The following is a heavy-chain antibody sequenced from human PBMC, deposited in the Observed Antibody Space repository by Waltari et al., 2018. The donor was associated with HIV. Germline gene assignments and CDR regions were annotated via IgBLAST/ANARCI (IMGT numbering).Heavy chain of an antibody. CDR3: ARDATYGSGSEGY. CDR2: ISSSSSYI. V-gene: IGHV3-21*01. J-gene: IGHJ4*02. Sequence: EVQLVESGGGLVKPGGSLRLSCAASGFTFSSYSMNWVRQAPGKGLGWVSSISSSSSYIYYADSVKGRFTISRDNAKNSLYLQMNSLRAEDTAVYYCARDATYGSGSEGYWGQGTLVTVSS. CDR1: GFTFSSYS. D-gene: IGHD3-10*01.